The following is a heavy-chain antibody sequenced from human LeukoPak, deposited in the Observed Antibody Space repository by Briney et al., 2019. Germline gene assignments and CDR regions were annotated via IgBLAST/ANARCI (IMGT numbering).Heavy chain of an antibody. CDR1: GFSLREHY. CDR3: AREYGSGSYFDY. J-gene: IGHJ4*02. Sequence: GGSQRLSCGGCGFSLREHYMSWIREARGKGLEWVSYISSSRTYTTNYADSVRGRFTISRDNAKNSLYLQMNSLRVDDTAVYYCAREYGSGSYFDYWGQGTLVTVSS. V-gene: IGHV3-11*05. D-gene: IGHD3-10*01. CDR2: ISSSRTYTT.